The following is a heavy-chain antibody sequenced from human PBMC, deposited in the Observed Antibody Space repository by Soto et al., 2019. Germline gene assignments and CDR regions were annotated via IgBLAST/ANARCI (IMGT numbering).Heavy chain of an antibody. V-gene: IGHV3-23*01. J-gene: IGHJ6*02. Sequence: HPGGSLRLSCAASGFTFSSYAMSWVRQAPGKGLEWVSAISGSSGKTYYADSVKGRFTISRDNSKNTLYLQMNSLRAEDTAVYYCAKVITARLSYYYGMDVWGQGTTVTVSS. CDR2: ISGSSGKT. CDR1: GFTFSSYA. CDR3: AKVITARLSYYYGMDV. D-gene: IGHD6-6*01.